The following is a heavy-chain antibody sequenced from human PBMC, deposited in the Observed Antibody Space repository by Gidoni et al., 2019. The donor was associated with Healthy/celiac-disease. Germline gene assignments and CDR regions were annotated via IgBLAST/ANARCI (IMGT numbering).Heavy chain of an antibody. CDR1: GGPISSGGYY. CDR3: AREYYGAIGGWFDP. J-gene: IGHJ5*02. Sequence: QVQLQESGPGLVKPSQTRSLTCPVSGGPISSGGYYWSWIRQHPGKGLAWIGYRYYSGSTYYNPSLKSRVTNSVATSKNQFSLKLSSVTAADTAVYYCAREYYGAIGGWFDPWGQGTLVTVSS. V-gene: IGHV4-31*03. CDR2: RYYSGST. D-gene: IGHD4-17*01.